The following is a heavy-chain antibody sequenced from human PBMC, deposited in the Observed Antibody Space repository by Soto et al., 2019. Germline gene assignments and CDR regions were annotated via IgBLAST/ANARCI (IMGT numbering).Heavy chain of an antibody. Sequence: QVQLVQSGAEVRKPGASVKVSCKASGYTFTDYYMHWVQQAPGQGLEWMGWINPNTGGTNYAQKFQGRVTMTRDTSITTAYMELSSLTSDDTAVYFCARDTKYSSSFIDSWGQGTLVTVSS. CDR3: ARDTKYSSSFIDS. CDR2: INPNTGGT. V-gene: IGHV1-2*02. CDR1: GYTFTDYY. J-gene: IGHJ4*02. D-gene: IGHD3-22*01.